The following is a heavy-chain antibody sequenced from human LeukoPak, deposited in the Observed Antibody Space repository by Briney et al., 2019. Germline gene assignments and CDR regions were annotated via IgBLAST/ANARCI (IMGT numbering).Heavy chain of an antibody. V-gene: IGHV4-39*07. CDR1: GGSISSSSYY. CDR3: ARVLAVARRRTFDP. J-gene: IGHJ5*02. Sequence: PSETLSLTCTVSGGSISSSSYYWGWIRQPPGKGLEWIGSIYYSGSTYYNPSLKSRVTISVDTSKNQFSLKLSSVTAADTAVYYCARVLAVARRRTFDPWGQGTLVTVSS. CDR2: IYYSGST. D-gene: IGHD6-19*01.